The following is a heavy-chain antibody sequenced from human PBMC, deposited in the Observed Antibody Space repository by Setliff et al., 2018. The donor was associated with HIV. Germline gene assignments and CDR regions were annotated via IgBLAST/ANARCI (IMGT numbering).Heavy chain of an antibody. CDR2: IYYSGNT. J-gene: IGHJ6*03. D-gene: IGHD3-10*01. CDR1: GDSVSNVGYY. CDR3: ASLDGSESPYIYYYYMDV. Sequence: CTVSGDSVSNVGYYWGWIRQSPGKGLEWIGSIYYSGNTYYNPSLKSRAAISVDTSKNQISLKLSSVTAADTAVYYCASLDGSESPYIYYYYMDVWGEGTAVTVSS. V-gene: IGHV4-39*01.